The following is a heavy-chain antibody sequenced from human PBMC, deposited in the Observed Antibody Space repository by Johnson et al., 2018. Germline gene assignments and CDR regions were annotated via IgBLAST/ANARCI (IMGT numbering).Heavy chain of an antibody. D-gene: IGHD6-19*01. CDR3: EKDMRPMAVAGTDACDI. CDR2: ISWNSGSI. Sequence: VQLQESGGGLVQPGGSLRLSCTVSGFTFSICWMHWVRQAPGKGLEWVSGISWNSGSIGYADSVKGRFTISRDNAKNSLDLQMNSLRAEDTALYYGEKDMRPMAVAGTDACDIWGQGTMVTCSS. J-gene: IGHJ3*02. CDR1: GFTFSICW. V-gene: IGHV3-9*01.